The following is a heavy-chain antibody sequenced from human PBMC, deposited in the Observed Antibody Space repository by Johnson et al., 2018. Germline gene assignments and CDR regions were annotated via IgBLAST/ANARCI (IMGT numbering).Heavy chain of an antibody. CDR3: VRDTLSLIVVVSEGFHV. J-gene: IGHJ3*01. V-gene: IGHV3-7*01. Sequence: EVQLVESGGDLVQPGVSLRLSCEASGFTFNMLWMSWVRQVPGKGPEWVANINQDGNEKYYVDAVEGRFTLSRDNVKNSVYMQMNSLRAEETPVYYCVRDTLSLIVVVSEGFHVWGQGTMVTVSS. D-gene: IGHD2-21*01. CDR1: GFTFNMLW. CDR2: INQDGNEK.